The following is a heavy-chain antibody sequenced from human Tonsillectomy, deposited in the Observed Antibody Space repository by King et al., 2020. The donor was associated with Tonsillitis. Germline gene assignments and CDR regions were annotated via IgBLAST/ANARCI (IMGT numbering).Heavy chain of an antibody. CDR2: ISYDGSNK. CDR1: GFTFSSYG. V-gene: IGHV3-30*18. J-gene: IGHJ3*02. Sequence: QLVQSGGGVVQPGRSLRLSCAASGFTFSSYGMHWVRQAPGKGLEWVAVISYDGSNKYYADSVKGRFTISRDNSKNTLYLQMNSMRAEETAVYYCAKVGGCSSTSCQSAFDIWGQGTMVTVSS. D-gene: IGHD2-2*01. CDR3: AKVGGCSSTSCQSAFDI.